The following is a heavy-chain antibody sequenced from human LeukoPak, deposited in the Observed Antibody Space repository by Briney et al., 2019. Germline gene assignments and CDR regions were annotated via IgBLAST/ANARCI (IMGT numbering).Heavy chain of an antibody. CDR3: ARDRSCSSTSCYLTFGY. D-gene: IGHD2-2*01. V-gene: IGHV3-30*03. Sequence: GRSLRLSCAASGFTFSSYGMHWVRQAPGKGLEWVAVISYDGNNKYYADSVKGRFTISRDNSKNTLYLQMNSLRAEDTAVYYCARDRSCSSTSCYLTFGYWGQGTLVTVSS. J-gene: IGHJ4*02. CDR2: ISYDGNNK. CDR1: GFTFSSYG.